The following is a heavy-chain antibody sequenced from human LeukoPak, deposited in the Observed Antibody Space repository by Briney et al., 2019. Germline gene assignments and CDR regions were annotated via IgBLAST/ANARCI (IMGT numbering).Heavy chain of an antibody. D-gene: IGHD4-23*01. Sequence: TLSLTCAVSGGSISSGGYSWSWIRQPPGQGLGWFVYIYHCGSTYYNPSLKSRVTISVNRSKNQFSLKLSSVTAADTAVYHCASGGNSGVSAFDIWGQGTMVTVSS. J-gene: IGHJ3*02. CDR3: ASGGNSGVSAFDI. CDR2: IYHCGST. V-gene: IGHV4-30-2*01. CDR1: GGSISSGGYS.